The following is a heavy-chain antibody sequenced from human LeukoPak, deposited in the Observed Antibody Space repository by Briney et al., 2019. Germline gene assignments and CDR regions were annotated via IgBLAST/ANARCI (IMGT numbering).Heavy chain of an antibody. V-gene: IGHV3-33*01. CDR1: GFTFSRYG. J-gene: IGHJ4*02. Sequence: PGRSLRLSCVVSGFTFSRYGVHWVRQAPGKGVEWVALIWYDGSNKYYADSVKGRFTISRDDSKNTLYLQMNSLRAEDTAVYYCARDPGTTSYYFDYWGQGTLVTVSS. CDR3: ARDPGTTSYYFDY. D-gene: IGHD1-1*01. CDR2: IWYDGSNK.